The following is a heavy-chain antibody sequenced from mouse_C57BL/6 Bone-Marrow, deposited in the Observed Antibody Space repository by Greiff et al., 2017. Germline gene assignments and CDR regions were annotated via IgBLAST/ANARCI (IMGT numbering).Heavy chain of an antibody. CDR1: GYTFTDYN. CDR3: ARSRRLRYYYAMDY. Sequence: EVQLQQSGPELVKPGASVKMSCKASGYTFTDYNMHWVKQSHGKSLEWIGYINPNNGGTSYNQKFKGKATLTVNKSSRTAYMGLRSLTSEDAAVYYCARSRRLRYYYAMDYWGQGTSVTVSS. CDR2: INPNNGGT. J-gene: IGHJ4*01. D-gene: IGHD1-1*01. V-gene: IGHV1-22*01.